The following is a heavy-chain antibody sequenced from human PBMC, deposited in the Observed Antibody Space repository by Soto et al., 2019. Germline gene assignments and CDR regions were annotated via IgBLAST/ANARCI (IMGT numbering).Heavy chain of an antibody. Sequence: ASVKLSCKASGYTFTSYYMHCVRQAPEQGLEWMGIINPSGGSTSYAQKFQGRVTMTRDTSTSTVYMELSSLRSEDTAVYYCAREVLTTVTTQLERHFDYWGQGTLVTVSS. CDR1: GYTFTSYY. J-gene: IGHJ4*02. CDR2: INPSGGST. V-gene: IGHV1-46*01. CDR3: AREVLTTVTTQLERHFDY. D-gene: IGHD4-17*01.